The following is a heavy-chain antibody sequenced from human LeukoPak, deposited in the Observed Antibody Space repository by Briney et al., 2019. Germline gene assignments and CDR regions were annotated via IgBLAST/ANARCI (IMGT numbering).Heavy chain of an antibody. Sequence: GGSLRLSCAASGFTVSSNYMSWVRQAPGKGLEWVSVIYSGGSTYYADSVKGRFTISRDNSMNTLYLQMNSLRAEDTAVYYCARRLVMSGYFDYWGQGTLVTVSS. J-gene: IGHJ4*02. CDR3: ARRLVMSGYFDY. CDR1: GFTVSSNY. V-gene: IGHV3-53*01. CDR2: IYSGGST. D-gene: IGHD3-9*01.